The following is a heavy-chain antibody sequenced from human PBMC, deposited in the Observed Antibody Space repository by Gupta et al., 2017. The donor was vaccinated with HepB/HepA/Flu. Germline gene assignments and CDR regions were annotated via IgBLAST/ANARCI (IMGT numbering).Heavy chain of an antibody. CDR2: IYSGGST. CDR1: GFTVSSDF. V-gene: IGHV3-66*01. CDR3: ARGGPTDAFYM. Sequence: EVQLVESGGGVVQPGGSLRLACAASGFTVSSDFMSWVRQAPGKGLEWVSVIYSGGSTDHADSVKGRFITSRDTSKNTVYLQMNSLRVEDTAVYYCARGGPTDAFYMWGQGTWVTVSA. J-gene: IGHJ3*02.